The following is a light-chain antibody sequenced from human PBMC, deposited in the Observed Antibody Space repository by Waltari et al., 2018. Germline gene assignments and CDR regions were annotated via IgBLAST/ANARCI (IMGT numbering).Light chain of an antibody. CDR1: QAIRRS. CDR2: EAS. J-gene: IGKJ5*01. V-gene: IGKV1-13*02. Sequence: AIQLTQSPSSLSASVGDRVTMTCRASQAIRRSVAWFQQKPGKVPKLLIFEASDLEDGVPSRFSGRGGGTRFTLTISSLQPEDFATYYCQHFYSYPGGFGQGTRLEIK. CDR3: QHFYSYPGG.